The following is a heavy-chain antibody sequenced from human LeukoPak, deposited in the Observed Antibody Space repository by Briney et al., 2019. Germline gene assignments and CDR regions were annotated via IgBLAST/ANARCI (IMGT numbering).Heavy chain of an antibody. D-gene: IGHD2/OR15-2a*01. Sequence: GASVKVSCKASGYTFISYAISWVRQAPGQGLEWMGGIIPIFGTANYAQKFQGRVTITADESTSTAYMELSSLRSEDTAVYYCARDVGISDNWFDPWGQGTLVTVSS. CDR3: ARDVGISDNWFDP. CDR1: GYTFISYA. CDR2: IIPIFGTA. J-gene: IGHJ5*02. V-gene: IGHV1-69*13.